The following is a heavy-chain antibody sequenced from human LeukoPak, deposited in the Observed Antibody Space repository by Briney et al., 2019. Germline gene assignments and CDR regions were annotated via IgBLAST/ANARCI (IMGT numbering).Heavy chain of an antibody. D-gene: IGHD1-26*01. Sequence: SETLSLTCTVSGGSISSSSYHWGWIRQPPGKGLEWIGSMYYSGSPYYNPSLESRVTISVDTSKNQFSLNLSSVTAADTAVYYCARHSGGTYYTPLNNWGQGTLVTVSS. CDR2: MYYSGSP. J-gene: IGHJ4*02. V-gene: IGHV4-39*01. CDR1: GGSISSSSYH. CDR3: ARHSGGTYYTPLNN.